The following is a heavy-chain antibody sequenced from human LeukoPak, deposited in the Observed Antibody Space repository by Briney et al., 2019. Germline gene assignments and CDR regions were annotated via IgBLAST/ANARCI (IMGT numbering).Heavy chain of an antibody. D-gene: IGHD5-12*01. CDR3: ARAYSGYDSFDY. CDR1: GNSFTKYW. V-gene: IGHV5-10-1*01. Sequence: GESLKISCKGFGNSFTKYWINWVRQMPGKGLEWMGRIDPSDSQTNYSPSFQGHVTISADKSITTAYLQRSSLKASDTGIYYCARAYSGYDSFDYWGQGTLVTVSS. CDR2: IDPSDSQT. J-gene: IGHJ4*02.